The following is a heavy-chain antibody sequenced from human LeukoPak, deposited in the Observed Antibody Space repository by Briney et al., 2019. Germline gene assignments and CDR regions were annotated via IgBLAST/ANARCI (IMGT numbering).Heavy chain of an antibody. Sequence: ASVKVSCKASGYTFTSYGISWVRQAPGQGLEWMGWISAYNGNTNYAQKLQGRVTMTTDTSTSTAYMELRSLRSDDTAVYYCAREVPRRSSAGFDIWGQGTMVTVSS. CDR2: ISAYNGNT. D-gene: IGHD2-2*01. CDR3: AREVPRRSSAGFDI. V-gene: IGHV1-18*01. J-gene: IGHJ3*02. CDR1: GYTFTSYG.